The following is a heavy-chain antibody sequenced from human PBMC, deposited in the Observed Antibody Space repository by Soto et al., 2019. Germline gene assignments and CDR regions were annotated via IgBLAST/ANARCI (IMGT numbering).Heavy chain of an antibody. CDR2: ISRGGDDT. Sequence: PGGSLRLSCAASGFTFSNSDMSWVRQAPGKGLEWVSYISRGGDDTYYADSVKGRFTISRDNSKNTLFLQLNSLRNEDTAVYYCAFSSGRFDPLAVWGQGTMVTGSS. D-gene: IGHD6-19*01. J-gene: IGHJ3*01. CDR1: GFTFSNSD. V-gene: IGHV3-23*01. CDR3: AFSSGRFDPLAV.